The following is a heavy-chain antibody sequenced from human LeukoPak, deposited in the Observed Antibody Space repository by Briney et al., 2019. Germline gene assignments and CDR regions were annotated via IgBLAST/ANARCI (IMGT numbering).Heavy chain of an antibody. J-gene: IGHJ4*02. V-gene: IGHV3-30*02. D-gene: IGHD2-2*01. CDR2: IRYDGSNK. CDR3: AKDLYCSSTGCYQPSGGDGDTFDY. CDR1: GFTFSSYG. Sequence: GGSLRLSCAASGFTFSSYGMHWVRQAPGKGLEWVAFIRYDGSNKYYADSVKGRFTISRDNSKNTLYLQMNSLRAEDTAVYYCAKDLYCSSTGCYQPSGGDGDTFDYWGQGTLVTVSS.